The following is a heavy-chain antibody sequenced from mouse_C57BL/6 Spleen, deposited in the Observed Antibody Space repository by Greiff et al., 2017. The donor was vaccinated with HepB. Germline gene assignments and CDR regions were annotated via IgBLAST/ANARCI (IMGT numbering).Heavy chain of an antibody. CDR1: GYTFTSYW. CDR3: ARSDSSGYGPFAY. Sequence: VQLQQSGAELVKPGASVKLSCKASGYTFTSYWMQWVKQRPGQGLEWIGEIDPSDSYTNYNQKFKGKATLTVDTSSSTAYMQLSSLTSEDSAVYYCARSDSSGYGPFAYWGQGTRVTVSA. J-gene: IGHJ3*01. D-gene: IGHD3-2*02. V-gene: IGHV1-50*01. CDR2: IDPSDSYT.